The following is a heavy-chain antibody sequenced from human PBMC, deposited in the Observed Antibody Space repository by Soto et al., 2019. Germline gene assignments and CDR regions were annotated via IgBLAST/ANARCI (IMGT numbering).Heavy chain of an antibody. D-gene: IGHD2-21*01. CDR1: GFSFSGSV. V-gene: IGHV3-49*04. CDR2: IRSKAYGGTT. Sequence: PGGSLRLSCAASGFSFSGSVVYWVRQTSGKGLEWVGRIRSKAYGGTTEYAASVKGRFTISRDDSKSIAYLQMNSLKTEDTAVYYCTRTRAYTGLIAHFDYWGQGTLLTVSS. CDR3: TRTRAYTGLIAHFDY. J-gene: IGHJ4*02.